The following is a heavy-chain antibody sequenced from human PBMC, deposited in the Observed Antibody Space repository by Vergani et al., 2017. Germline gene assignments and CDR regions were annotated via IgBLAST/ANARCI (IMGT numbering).Heavy chain of an antibody. D-gene: IGHD3-22*01. Sequence: QVQLQESGPGLVKHSETLSLTCTVSGGSISSYYWSWIRQPPGRGLEWIGYIYYSGNTNYNHSLKSRVTIPVDTYKNQFSLKLSSVTAADTAVYYCARLIGAFDIWGQGTMVTVS. J-gene: IGHJ3*02. CDR2: IYYSGNT. CDR3: ARLIGAFDI. CDR1: GGSISSYY. V-gene: IGHV4-59*08.